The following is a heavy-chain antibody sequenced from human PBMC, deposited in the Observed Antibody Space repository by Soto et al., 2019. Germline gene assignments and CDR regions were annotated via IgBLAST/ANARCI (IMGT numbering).Heavy chain of an antibody. J-gene: IGHJ4*02. V-gene: IGHV3-64D*06. Sequence: GGSLSLSCSASGFTFSSYAMPWVRQAPGKGLEYVSGIRGNGDPPFYADSVKGRFTISRDNSKNTLYLQMSSLSADDTAVYYCVKSRGGNNFDFFDWGQGALVTVSS. CDR3: VKSRGGNNFDFFD. CDR2: IRGNGDPP. CDR1: GFTFSSYA. D-gene: IGHD5-12*01.